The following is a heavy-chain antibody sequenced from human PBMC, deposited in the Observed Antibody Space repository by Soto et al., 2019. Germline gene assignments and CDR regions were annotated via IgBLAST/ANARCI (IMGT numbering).Heavy chain of an antibody. V-gene: IGHV3-30*12. J-gene: IGHJ4*02. CDR1: DFIFRDHG. D-gene: IGHD1-26*01. Sequence: GGSLRLSCSVPDFIFRDHGMHWVRQAAGKGLDWVAIIRYDGSNRNYADSVNGRFTISRDNSKNTLYLQMNSLRAEDTAVYYCARDGVGGTRFFGYFDYWGQGTLVTVSS. CDR2: IRYDGSNR. CDR3: ARDGVGGTRFFGYFDY.